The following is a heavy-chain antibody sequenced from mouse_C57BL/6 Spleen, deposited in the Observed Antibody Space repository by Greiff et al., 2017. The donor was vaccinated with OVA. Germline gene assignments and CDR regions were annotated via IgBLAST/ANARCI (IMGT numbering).Heavy chain of an antibody. CDR1: GFSFTSYG. CDR3: ARHPPYSYYYAMDY. Sequence: VMLVDSGPGLVAPSQSLSITCTVSGFSFTSYGVHWVRQPPGKGLEWLVVICSDGSTTYNSALKSRLSISKDNSKSQVFLKMNSLQTDDTAMYYCARHPPYSYYYAMDYWGQGTSVTVSS. D-gene: IGHD2-12*01. V-gene: IGHV2-6-1*01. J-gene: IGHJ4*01. CDR2: ICSDGST.